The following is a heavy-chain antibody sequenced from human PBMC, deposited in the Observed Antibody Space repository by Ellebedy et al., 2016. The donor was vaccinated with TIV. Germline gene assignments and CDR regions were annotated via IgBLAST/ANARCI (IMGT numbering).Heavy chain of an antibody. CDR3: ARDQASIVATAGFDY. CDR1: GYDFTNYG. CDR2: ISGYNGYT. D-gene: IGHD2-21*01. V-gene: IGHV1-18*04. Sequence: AASVQVSCKASGYDFTNYGLSWVRQAPGQGLEWMGWISGYNGYTHYVQELHDRVTITADTSTSPAYMELRSLRSDDTAMYYCARDQASIVATAGFDYWGQGSLVTVSS. J-gene: IGHJ4*02.